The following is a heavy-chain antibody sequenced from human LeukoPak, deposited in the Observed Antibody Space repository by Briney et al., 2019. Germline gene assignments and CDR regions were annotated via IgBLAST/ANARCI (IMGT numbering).Heavy chain of an antibody. J-gene: IGHJ4*02. CDR1: GFTFSSYG. V-gene: IGHV3-30*18. Sequence: GGSLRLSCAASGFTFSSYGMHWVRQAPGKGLEWVAVISYDGSNRYYADSVKGRFTISRDNSKNTLYLQMNSLRAEDTAVYYCAKDAWTYYYDSSGYYDYWGQGTLVTVSS. CDR3: AKDAWTYYYDSSGYYDY. D-gene: IGHD3-22*01. CDR2: ISYDGSNR.